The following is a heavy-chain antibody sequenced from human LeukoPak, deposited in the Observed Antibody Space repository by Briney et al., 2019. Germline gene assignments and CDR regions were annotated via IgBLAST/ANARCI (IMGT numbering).Heavy chain of an antibody. CDR3: AKVGAGVRGVMDS. D-gene: IGHD3-10*01. J-gene: IGHJ4*02. CDR2: ISAGGGST. CDR1: GFTYSTYA. V-gene: IGHV3-23*01. Sequence: GRSLRLSCAASGFTYSTYAMTWVRQAPGKGLEWVSAISAGGGSTYYADSVKGRFTISRENSKDTLYLQMNSLRAEETAVYYCAKVGAGVRGVMDSWGQGTLVTVSS.